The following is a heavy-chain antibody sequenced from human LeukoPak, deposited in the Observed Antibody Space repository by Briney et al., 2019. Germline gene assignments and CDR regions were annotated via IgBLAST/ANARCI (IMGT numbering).Heavy chain of an antibody. J-gene: IGHJ2*01. CDR1: GGSISSGDYY. CDR2: IYYSGST. D-gene: IGHD5-18*01. V-gene: IGHV4-30-4*08. CDR3: AREVDIYGYPWYFDL. Sequence: ASETLSLTCTVSGGSISSGDYYWSWRRQPPGKGLEWIGYIYYSGSTYYNPSLKSRVNISVDTSKNQFSLKLSSVTAADTAVYYCAREVDIYGYPWYFDLWGRGTLVTVSS.